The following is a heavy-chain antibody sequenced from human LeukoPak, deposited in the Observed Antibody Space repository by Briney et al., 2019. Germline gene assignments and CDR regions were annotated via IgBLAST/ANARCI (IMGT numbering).Heavy chain of an antibody. CDR3: ARGILYCSGGSCYSVGMDV. CDR2: INHSGST. CDR1: GGSFRGYY. D-gene: IGHD2-15*01. V-gene: IGHV4-34*01. J-gene: IGHJ6*02. Sequence: PSETLSLTCAVYGGSFRGYYWSWIRQPPGKGLEWIGEINHSGSTNYNPSLKSRVTISVDTSKNQFSLKLSSVTAADTAVYYCARGILYCSGGSCYSVGMDVWGQGTTVTVSS.